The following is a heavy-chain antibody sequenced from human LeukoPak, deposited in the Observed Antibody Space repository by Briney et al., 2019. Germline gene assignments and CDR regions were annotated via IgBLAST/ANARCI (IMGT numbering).Heavy chain of an antibody. D-gene: IGHD3-3*01. J-gene: IGHJ3*02. Sequence: ASVKVSCKASGGTFSSYAISWVRQAPGQGLEWMGGIIPIFGTANYAQKVQGRVTITADESTSTAYMELSSLRSEDTAVYYCARERFWSGYYTDAFDIWGQGTMVTVSS. CDR2: IIPIFGTA. CDR1: GGTFSSYA. CDR3: ARERFWSGYYTDAFDI. V-gene: IGHV1-69*13.